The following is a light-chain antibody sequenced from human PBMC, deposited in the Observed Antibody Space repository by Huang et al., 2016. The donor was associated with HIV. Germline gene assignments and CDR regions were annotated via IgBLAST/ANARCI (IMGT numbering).Light chain of an antibody. Sequence: DIQMIQSPASLSASTGIRVTLTCRASQDIGNFVAWFQQKPGKVPRLLIYAASVLQTGVPSRFNGRGSGTDFTHTITNFQAEDIATYYCQRYDSAPRAFGQGTKVDLK. CDR2: AAS. J-gene: IGKJ1*01. V-gene: IGKV1-27*01. CDR1: QDIGNF. CDR3: QRYDSAPRA.